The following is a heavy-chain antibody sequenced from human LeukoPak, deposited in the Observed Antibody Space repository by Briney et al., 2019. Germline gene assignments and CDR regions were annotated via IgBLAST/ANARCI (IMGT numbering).Heavy chain of an antibody. CDR3: ARDRHQLRRPYYFDY. J-gene: IGHJ4*02. V-gene: IGHV4-34*01. D-gene: IGHD2-2*01. Sequence: PSETLSLTYAVYGGSFSGYYWSWIRQPPGKGLEWIGEINHSGSTNYNPSLKSRVTISVDTSKNQFSLKLSSVTAADTAVYYCARDRHQLRRPYYFDYWGQGTLVTVSS. CDR2: INHSGST. CDR1: GGSFSGYY.